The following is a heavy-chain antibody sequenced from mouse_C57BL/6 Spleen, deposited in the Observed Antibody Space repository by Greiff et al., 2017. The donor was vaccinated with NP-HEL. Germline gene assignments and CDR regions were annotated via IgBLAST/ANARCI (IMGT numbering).Heavy chain of an antibody. J-gene: IGHJ4*01. CDR1: GYTFTDYY. CDR3: ARNPSYYSNYDAMDY. D-gene: IGHD2-5*01. CDR2: INPYNGGT. Sequence: VQLQQSGPVLVKPGASVKMSCKASGYTFTDYYMNWVKQSHGKSLEWIGVINPYNGGTSYNQKFKGKATLTVDKSSSTAYMELNSLTSEDSAVYYCARNPSYYSNYDAMDYWGQGTSATVSS. V-gene: IGHV1-19*01.